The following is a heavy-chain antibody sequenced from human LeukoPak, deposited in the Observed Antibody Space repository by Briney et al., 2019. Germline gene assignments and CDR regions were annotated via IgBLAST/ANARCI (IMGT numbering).Heavy chain of an antibody. Sequence: SETLSLTCTVSGYSISSGYYWGWIRQPPGKGLEWIGSIYYSGSTYYNPSLKSRVTISVDTSKNQFSLKLSSVTAADTAVYYCARGSLFDRFDYWGQGTLVTVSS. CDR2: IYYSGST. CDR3: ARGSLFDRFDY. V-gene: IGHV4-38-2*02. J-gene: IGHJ4*02. D-gene: IGHD3-10*02. CDR1: GYSISSGYY.